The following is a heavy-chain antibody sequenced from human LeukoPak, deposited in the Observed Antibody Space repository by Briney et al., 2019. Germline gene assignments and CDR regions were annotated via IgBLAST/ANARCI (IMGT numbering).Heavy chain of an antibody. V-gene: IGHV3-23*01. Sequence: GGSLRLSCAASGFTFNNYAMSWVRQAPGKGLEWVSDISGSGDITYYADSVKGRFTISRDNSKNTLYLQMNGLRAEDTARYYCARRRDGYNSGAFHVWGRGTMVTVSS. CDR3: ARRRDGYNSGAFHV. CDR1: GFTFNNYA. J-gene: IGHJ3*01. CDR2: ISGSGDIT. D-gene: IGHD5-24*01.